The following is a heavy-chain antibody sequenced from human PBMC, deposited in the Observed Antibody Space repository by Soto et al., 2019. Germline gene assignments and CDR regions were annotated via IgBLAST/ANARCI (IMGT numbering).Heavy chain of an antibody. D-gene: IGHD2-21*02. J-gene: IGHJ1*01. CDR2: MNPNSSNT. CDR3: ATPQGYDDCLDS. Sequence: GASVKVSCKASGYTFTSYDINWARQATGQGFEYLGWMNPNSSNTGYVKKFQGRVTITRDTSMSSAYMELNSLISEDTAVYYCATPQGYDDCLDSWG. V-gene: IGHV1-8*01. CDR1: GYTFTSYD.